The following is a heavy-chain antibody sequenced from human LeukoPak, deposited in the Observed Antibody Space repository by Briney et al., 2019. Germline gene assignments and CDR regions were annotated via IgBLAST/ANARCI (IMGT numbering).Heavy chain of an antibody. Sequence: GGSLRLSCAASGFTFSDYYMSWIRQAPGKGLEWVSYISSSGSTIYYADSVKGRFTISGDNAKNSLYLQMNSLRAEDTAVYYCARGVREWSRGKYFDYWGQGTLVTVSS. J-gene: IGHJ4*02. CDR2: ISSSGSTI. D-gene: IGHD3-10*01. V-gene: IGHV3-11*01. CDR1: GFTFSDYY. CDR3: ARGVREWSRGKYFDY.